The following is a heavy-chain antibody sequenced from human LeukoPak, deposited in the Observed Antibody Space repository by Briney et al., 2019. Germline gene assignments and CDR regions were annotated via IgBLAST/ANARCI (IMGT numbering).Heavy chain of an antibody. Sequence: GESLRLSCAASGFTVSSNYMSWVRQAPGKGLEWVSVIYSGGSTYYADSVKGRFTISRDNSKNTLYLQMNSLRAEDTAVYYCARERIDSNTFMYGMDVWAKGPRSPSP. V-gene: IGHV3-53*01. CDR1: GFTVSSNY. CDR3: ARERIDSNTFMYGMDV. J-gene: IGHJ6*02. CDR2: IYSGGST. D-gene: IGHD2-15*01.